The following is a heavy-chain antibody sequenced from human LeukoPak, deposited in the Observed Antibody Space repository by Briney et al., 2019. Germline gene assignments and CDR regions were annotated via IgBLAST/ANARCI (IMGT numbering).Heavy chain of an antibody. Sequence: GGSLRLSCAASGFTFSSYAMSWVRQAPGKGLEWVSAISGSGGSTYYADSVKGRFTISRDNSKNTLYLQMNSLRAKDTAVYYCAKSIPLGGYSYGYLDYWGQGTLVTVSS. V-gene: IGHV3-23*01. CDR1: GFTFSSYA. CDR2: ISGSGGST. CDR3: AKSIPLGGYSYGYLDY. D-gene: IGHD5-18*01. J-gene: IGHJ4*02.